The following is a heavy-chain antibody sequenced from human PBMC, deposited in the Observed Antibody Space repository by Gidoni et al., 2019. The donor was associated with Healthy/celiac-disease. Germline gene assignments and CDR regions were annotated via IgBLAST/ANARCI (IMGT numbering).Heavy chain of an antibody. V-gene: IGHV3-48*02. Sequence: EVQLVESGGGSVQPGGSLRLSCAASGFTFSSDSMNWVRQAPGKGQEWVSYSSSSSSTIYYADAVKGRFTISRDNAKNSLYRQMNSLRDEDTAVYYCARDGTYCSSTSCHDYYYGMDVWGQGTTVTVSS. CDR1: GFTFSSDS. CDR3: ARDGTYCSSTSCHDYYYGMDV. D-gene: IGHD2-2*01. CDR2: SSSSSSTI. J-gene: IGHJ6*02.